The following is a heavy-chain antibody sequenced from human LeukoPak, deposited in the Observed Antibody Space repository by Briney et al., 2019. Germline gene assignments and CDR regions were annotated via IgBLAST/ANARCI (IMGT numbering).Heavy chain of an antibody. CDR3: ARDGEASYYYYGMDV. V-gene: IGHV1-18*01. CDR2: ISAYNGNT. CDR1: GYTFTSYG. J-gene: IGHJ6*02. D-gene: IGHD4-17*01. Sequence: ASVKVSCKASGYTFTSYGISWVRPAPGQGLEWMGWISAYNGNTNYAQKLQGRVTMTTDTSTSTAYMELRSLRSDDTAVYYCARDGEASYYYYGMDVWGQGTTVTVSS.